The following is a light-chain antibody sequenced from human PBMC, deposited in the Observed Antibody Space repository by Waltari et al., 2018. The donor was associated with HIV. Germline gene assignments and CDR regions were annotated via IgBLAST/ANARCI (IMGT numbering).Light chain of an antibody. Sequence: QSVLTQPPSPSGTPGQRVTISCSGSSSNIGSNTVNWNQQLQGTAPKLLIYSNNQRPSVVPYRFSGSKSGTSASLAISGLQSEDEADYYCAAWDDSLNGLWVFGGGTKLTVL. CDR3: AAWDDSLNGLWV. CDR1: SSNIGSNT. CDR2: SNN. J-gene: IGLJ3*02. V-gene: IGLV1-44*01.